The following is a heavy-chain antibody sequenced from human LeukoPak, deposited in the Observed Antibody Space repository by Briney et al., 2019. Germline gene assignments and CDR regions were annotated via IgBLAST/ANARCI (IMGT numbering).Heavy chain of an antibody. CDR2: TYYSGST. V-gene: IGHV4-61*01. J-gene: IGHJ3*02. CDR3: ARVLVGDGAFDI. D-gene: IGHD2-2*01. CDR1: GGSVSSGSYY. Sequence: TSETLSLTCTVSGGSVSSGSYYWSWIRQPPGKGLEWIGYTYYSGSTNYNPSLKSRVTISVDTSKNQFSLKLSSVTAADTAVYYCARVLVGDGAFDIWGQGTMVTVSS.